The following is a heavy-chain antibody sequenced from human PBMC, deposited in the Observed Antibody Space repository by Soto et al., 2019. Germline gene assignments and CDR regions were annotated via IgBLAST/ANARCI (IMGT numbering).Heavy chain of an antibody. CDR2: ISYDGSNK. CDR1: GFTFSSYA. CDR3: ARGGDDFWSGDYYYYYGMDV. D-gene: IGHD3-3*01. J-gene: IGHJ6*02. Sequence: QVQLVESGGGVVQPGRSLRLSCAASGFTFSSYAMHWVRQAPCKGLEWVAVISYDGSNKYYADSVKGRFTISRDNSKNTLYLQMNSLRAEDTAVYYCARGGDDFWSGDYYYYYGMDVWGQGTTVTVSS. V-gene: IGHV3-30-3*01.